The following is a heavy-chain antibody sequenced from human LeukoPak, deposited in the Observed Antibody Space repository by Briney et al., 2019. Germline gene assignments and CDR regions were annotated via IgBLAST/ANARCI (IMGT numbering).Heavy chain of an antibody. CDR3: AKRGGMYPAYYFDY. V-gene: IGHV3-23*01. CDR1: GFTFSSYA. J-gene: IGHJ4*02. D-gene: IGHD3-16*01. Sequence: GSLRPSGAASGFTFSSYAMSWVRQAPGKGLEWVSAISASGGSTYYADSVKGRFTISRDNSKNTLYLQMNSLRADDTAVYYCAKRGGMYPAYYFDYWGQGTLVTVSS. CDR2: ISASGGST.